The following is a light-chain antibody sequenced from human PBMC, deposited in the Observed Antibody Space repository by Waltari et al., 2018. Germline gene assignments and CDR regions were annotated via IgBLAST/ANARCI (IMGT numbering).Light chain of an antibody. V-gene: IGKV3-20*01. Sequence: IVLTQSPATLSLSPGQRATLSCRASQTINNNFLVWYQQKPGQAPRHLIHGASSRATGFPDRFSGSGSGTDFTLTISRLEPEDVAVYYCQQYDGSIITFGGGTKVEI. CDR3: QQYDGSIIT. CDR1: QTINNNF. CDR2: GAS. J-gene: IGKJ4*01.